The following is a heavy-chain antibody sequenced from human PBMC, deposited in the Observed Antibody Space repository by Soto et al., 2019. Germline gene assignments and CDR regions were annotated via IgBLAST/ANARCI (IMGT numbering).Heavy chain of an antibody. Sequence: KPSETLSLTCTVSGGSISSSSYYWGWIRQPPGKGLEWIGSIYYSGSTYYNPSLKSRVTISVDTSKNQFSLKLSSVTAADTAVYYCARRKVRGRYFDYWGQGTLVTVSS. J-gene: IGHJ4*02. CDR2: IYYSGST. V-gene: IGHV4-39*01. CDR3: ARRKVRGRYFDY. D-gene: IGHD3-10*01. CDR1: GGSISSSSYY.